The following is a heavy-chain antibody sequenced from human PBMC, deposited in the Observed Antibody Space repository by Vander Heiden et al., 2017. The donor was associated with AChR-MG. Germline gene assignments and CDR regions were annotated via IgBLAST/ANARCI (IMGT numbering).Heavy chain of an antibody. V-gene: IGHV3-30*18. D-gene: IGHD6-13*01. CDR2: ISYDGSNK. Sequence: QVQLVESGGGVVQPGRSLRLSCAASGLTCSSYGMHGVRQAQGKGLEWGAVISYDGSNKYYADYVKGRFTSSRDNSKNTLYRQMNSLRAEDTAVYYCAKDVAAAQFDYWGQGTLVTVSS. CDR1: GLTCSSYG. J-gene: IGHJ4*02. CDR3: AKDVAAAQFDY.